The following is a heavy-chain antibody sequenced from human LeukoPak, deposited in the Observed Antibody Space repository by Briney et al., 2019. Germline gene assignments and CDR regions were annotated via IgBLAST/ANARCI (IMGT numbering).Heavy chain of an antibody. CDR1: GFTFSSYS. J-gene: IGHJ4*02. CDR3: ARDPRYSSSWTPPFDY. V-gene: IGHV3-21*01. D-gene: IGHD6-13*01. CDR2: ISSSSSYI. Sequence: GGSLRLSCAASGFTFSSYSMNWVRQAPGKGLEWVSSISSSSSYIYYADSEKGRFTISRDNAKNSLYLQMNSLRAEGTAVYYCARDPRYSSSWTPPFDYWGQGTLVTVSS.